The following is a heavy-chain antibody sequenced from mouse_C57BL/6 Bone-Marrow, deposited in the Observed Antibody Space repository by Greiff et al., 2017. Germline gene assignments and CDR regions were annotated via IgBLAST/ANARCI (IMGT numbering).Heavy chain of an antibody. CDR2: IYPGDGDT. Sequence: QVQLQPSGPELVKPGASVKISCKASGYAFSSSWMNWVKQRPGKGLEWIGRIYPGDGDTNYNGKFKGKATLTADKSSSTAYMQLSSLTSEDSAVYFCARWPYDYGSSYEVDYWGQGTTLTVSS. J-gene: IGHJ2*01. CDR1: GYAFSSSW. CDR3: ARWPYDYGSSYEVDY. V-gene: IGHV1-82*01. D-gene: IGHD1-1*01.